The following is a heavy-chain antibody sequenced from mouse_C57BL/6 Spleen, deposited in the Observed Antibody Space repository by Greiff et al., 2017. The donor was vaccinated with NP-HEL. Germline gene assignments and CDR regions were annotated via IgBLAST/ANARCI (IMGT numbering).Heavy chain of an antibody. CDR2: INPNNGGT. CDR3: ARANWDGYFDY. J-gene: IGHJ2*01. Sequence: VQLQQSGPELVKPGASVKIPCKASGYTFTDYNMDWVKQSHGKSLEWIGDINPNNGGTIYNQKFKGKATLTVDKSSSTAYMELRSLTSEDTAVYYCARANWDGYFDYWGQGTTLTVSS. V-gene: IGHV1-18*01. CDR1: GYTFTDYN. D-gene: IGHD4-1*01.